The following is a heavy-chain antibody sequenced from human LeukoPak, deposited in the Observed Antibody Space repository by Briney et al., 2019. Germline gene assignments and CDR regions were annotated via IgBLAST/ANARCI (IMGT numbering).Heavy chain of an antibody. V-gene: IGHV1-18*04. CDR2: ISAYNGNT. J-gene: IGHJ4*02. Sequence: ASVKVSCKASGYTFTSYGISWVRQAPGQGLEWMGWISAYNGNTNYAQKLQGRVTMTTDTSTSTAYMELRSLRSDDTAVYYCARDRPYTAAAGTFDYWGQGTLVTVSS. D-gene: IGHD6-13*01. CDR3: ARDRPYTAAAGTFDY. CDR1: GYTFTSYG.